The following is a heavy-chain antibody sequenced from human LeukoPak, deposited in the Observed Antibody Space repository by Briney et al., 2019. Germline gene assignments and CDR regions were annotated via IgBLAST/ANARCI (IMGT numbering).Heavy chain of an antibody. Sequence: GGSLRLSCAASGFSFGSYDMNWVRQAPGKGLEWVSSITTSSSYIYYADSVKGRFTVSRDNAKNSLYLQMNSLRAKDTAVYYCASHIVVVTAIRYYAMDVWGQGTTVTVSS. V-gene: IGHV3-21*01. CDR2: ITTSSSYI. CDR1: GFSFGSYD. CDR3: ASHIVVVTAIRYYAMDV. D-gene: IGHD2-2*01. J-gene: IGHJ6*02.